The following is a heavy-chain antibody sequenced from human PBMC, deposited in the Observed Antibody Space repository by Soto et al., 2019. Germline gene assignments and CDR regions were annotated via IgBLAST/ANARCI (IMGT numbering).Heavy chain of an antibody. CDR2: ITTTSTPI. D-gene: IGHD3-9*01. V-gene: IGHV3-48*01. Sequence: GGSLRLSCAASGFTFSTYNMVWVRQAPGKGLEWLSYITTTSTPIYYADSVKGRFTISRDNAKNSLYLQMNSLRAEDTAVYYCARDYHIRYFDWLLPPDAFDIWGQGTMVTVSS. CDR1: GFTFSTYN. CDR3: ARDYHIRYFDWLLPPDAFDI. J-gene: IGHJ3*02.